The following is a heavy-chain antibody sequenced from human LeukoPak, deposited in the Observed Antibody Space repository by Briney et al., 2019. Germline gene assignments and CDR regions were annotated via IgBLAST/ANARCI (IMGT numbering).Heavy chain of an antibody. CDR1: GPIVRTNY. J-gene: IGHJ4*02. Sequence: GGSLRLSCAVSGPIVRTNYMSWVRQAPGKGLEWISILYVNENRYYADSVKGRFIISRDTSKNTLYLQMNSLRAEDPAMYYCVREDLGVDYWGQGTLVTVSS. D-gene: IGHD1-26*01. CDR3: VREDLGVDY. CDR2: LYVNENR. V-gene: IGHV3-53*01.